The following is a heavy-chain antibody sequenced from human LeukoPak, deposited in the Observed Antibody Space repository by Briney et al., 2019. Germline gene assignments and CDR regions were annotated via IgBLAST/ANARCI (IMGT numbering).Heavy chain of an antibody. Sequence: ASVKVSCKASGYTFTSYDINWVRQATGQGLEWMGWMNPNSGNTGYAQKFQGRVTMTRNTSISTAYKELSSLRSEDTAVYYCARGVGYCSGGSCYYNWFDPWGQGTLVTVSS. D-gene: IGHD2-15*01. CDR1: GYTFTSYD. CDR2: MNPNSGNT. J-gene: IGHJ5*02. CDR3: ARGVGYCSGGSCYYNWFDP. V-gene: IGHV1-8*01.